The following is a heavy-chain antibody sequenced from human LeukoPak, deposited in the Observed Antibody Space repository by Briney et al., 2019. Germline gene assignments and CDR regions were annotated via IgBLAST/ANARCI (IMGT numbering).Heavy chain of an antibody. Sequence: SETLSLTCTVSGYSISSGYYWGWIRQPPGKGLEGIGSIYHSGSTYYNPSPKSRVTVSVDTSKNQFSLKLSSLTAADTAVYYCAREYWSVIDYWGQGTLVTVSS. CDR2: IYHSGST. CDR1: GYSISSGYY. CDR3: AREYWSVIDY. V-gene: IGHV4-38-2*02. J-gene: IGHJ4*02. D-gene: IGHD2-8*02.